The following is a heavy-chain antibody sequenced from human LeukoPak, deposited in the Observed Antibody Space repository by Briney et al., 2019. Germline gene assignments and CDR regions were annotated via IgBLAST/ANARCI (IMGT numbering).Heavy chain of an antibody. CDR3: VKADSSSGWYGSGYFYYGMDV. V-gene: IGHV3-64D*06. D-gene: IGHD6-19*01. CDR1: GFTFSLYA. Sequence: GGFLRLSCSASGFTFSLYAMQWLRQARRKGLEYVLAISSNEYSTYYADSVKGRFTISRDNSKNTVYLQMNSLTAEDTAVYFCVKADSSSGWYGSGYFYYGMDVWGQGTTVTVSS. CDR2: ISSNEYST. J-gene: IGHJ6*02.